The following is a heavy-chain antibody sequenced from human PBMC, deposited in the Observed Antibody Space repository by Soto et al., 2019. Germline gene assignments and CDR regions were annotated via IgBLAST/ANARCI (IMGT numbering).Heavy chain of an antibody. CDR1: GFTFSNYV. Sequence: EVQLLQYGGGLVQPGGSLRLSCTASGFTFSNYVMTWVRQAPGTGLQWVSSISNSGSNRYYAESVKGRVTISRDNSNNTLYLHMNSLRAEDTALYYCARRGRTLPHYSYYMDVWGKGTTVAVSS. V-gene: IGHV3-23*01. CDR3: ARRGRTLPHYSYYMDV. J-gene: IGHJ6*03. CDR2: ISNSGSNR.